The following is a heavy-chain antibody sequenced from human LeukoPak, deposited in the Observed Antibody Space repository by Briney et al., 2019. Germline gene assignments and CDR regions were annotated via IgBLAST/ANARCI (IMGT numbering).Heavy chain of an antibody. CDR1: GGSIRGYY. CDR3: ARGGGELLWFGELLV. J-gene: IGHJ4*02. V-gene: IGHV4-59*08. CDR2: IYSSGST. Sequence: SETLSLTCNVSGGSIRGYYWSWIRQPPGKGLEWIGYIYSSGSTNYNPSLKSRVTISVDTSKNQFSLKLSSVTAADTAVYYCARGGGELLWFGELLVWGQGTLVTVSS. D-gene: IGHD3-10*01.